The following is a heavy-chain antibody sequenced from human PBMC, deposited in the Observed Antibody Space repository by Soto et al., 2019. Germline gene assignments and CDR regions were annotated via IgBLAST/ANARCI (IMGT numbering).Heavy chain of an antibody. Sequence: ASVKVSCKASGYTFTGYYMHWVRQAPGQGLEWMGWINPNSGGTNYAQKFQGWVTMTRDTSISTACMELSRLRSDDTAVYYCAREKRGVMSYYGMDVWGQGTTVTVSS. CDR3: AREKRGVMSYYGMDV. J-gene: IGHJ6*02. D-gene: IGHD3-10*01. CDR2: INPNSGGT. CDR1: GYTFTGYY. V-gene: IGHV1-2*04.